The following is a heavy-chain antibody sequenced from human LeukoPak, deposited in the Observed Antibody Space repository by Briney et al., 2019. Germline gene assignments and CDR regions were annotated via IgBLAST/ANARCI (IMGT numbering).Heavy chain of an antibody. D-gene: IGHD3-22*01. CDR3: AREDYYDSGSNDY. CDR1: GYTFTSYD. Sequence: ASVKVSCKASGYTFTSYDINWVRQATGQGHEWMGWMNPNSGNTAYAQKFQGRVTITRNTSISTAHMELSSLRSEDTAVYYCAREDYYDSGSNDYWGQGTLVTVSS. V-gene: IGHV1-8*01. CDR2: MNPNSGNT. J-gene: IGHJ4*02.